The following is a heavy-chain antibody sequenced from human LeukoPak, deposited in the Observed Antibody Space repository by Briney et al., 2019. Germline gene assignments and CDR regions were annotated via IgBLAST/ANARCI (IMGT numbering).Heavy chain of an antibody. Sequence: GGSLRLSCAASGFTFSSYSMNWVRQAPGKGLEWVSSISSSSSYIYYADSVKGRFTISRDNAKNSLYLQMNSLRAEDTAVYYCARDGPGEGIITIFGVVTENWFDPWGQGTLVTVSS. CDR2: ISSSSSYI. J-gene: IGHJ5*02. V-gene: IGHV3-21*01. CDR1: GFTFSSYS. CDR3: ARDGPGEGIITIFGVVTENWFDP. D-gene: IGHD3-3*01.